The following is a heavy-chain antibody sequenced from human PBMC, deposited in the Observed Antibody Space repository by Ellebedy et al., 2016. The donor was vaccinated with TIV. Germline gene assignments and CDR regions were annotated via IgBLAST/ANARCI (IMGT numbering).Heavy chain of an antibody. CDR3: ARGNVVAGIDY. CDR1: GFTFRNYW. Sequence: PGGSLRLSCAASGFTFRNYWVNWVRQAPGEGLEWVADINQHGSEKNYVDSVKGRFAISRDNAKNSLYLQMNSLRGEDTAVYYCARGNVVAGIDYWGQGTLVTVSS. V-gene: IGHV3-7*03. J-gene: IGHJ4*02. D-gene: IGHD6-19*01. CDR2: INQHGSEK.